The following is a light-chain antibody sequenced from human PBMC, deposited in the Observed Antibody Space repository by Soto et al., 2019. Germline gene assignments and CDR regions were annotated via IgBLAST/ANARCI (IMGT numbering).Light chain of an antibody. J-gene: IGLJ1*01. CDR3: SSYTCSSLYV. V-gene: IGLV2-14*01. Sequence: QSVLTQPASVSGSPGQSITISCTGTSSDVGGSNYVSWYQQLPGKAPKLMIYDVSDRPSGVSNRFSGSKSGNTASLTISGLEAEDEADYYCSSYTCSSLYVIGTGTKVNV. CDR1: SSDVGGSNY. CDR2: DVS.